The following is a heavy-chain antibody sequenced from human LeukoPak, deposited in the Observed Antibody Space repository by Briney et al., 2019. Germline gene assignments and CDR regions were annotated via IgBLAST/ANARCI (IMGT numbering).Heavy chain of an antibody. Sequence: GGSLRLSCAASGFTFSNAWMSWVRQAPGKGLEWVGRIKGKTDGGTTDYAAPVKGRFTISRDDSKNTLYLQMNSLKTEDTAVYYCTTEGVNGGVVVPAATKIDYWGQGTLVTVSS. D-gene: IGHD2-2*01. V-gene: IGHV3-15*01. CDR2: IKGKTDGGTT. J-gene: IGHJ4*02. CDR1: GFTFSNAW. CDR3: TTEGVNGGVVVPAATKIDY.